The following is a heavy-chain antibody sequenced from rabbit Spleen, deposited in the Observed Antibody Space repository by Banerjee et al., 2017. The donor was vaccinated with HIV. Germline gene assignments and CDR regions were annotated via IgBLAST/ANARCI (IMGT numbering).Heavy chain of an antibody. V-gene: IGHV1S40*01. Sequence: QSLEESGGDLVKPGASLTLTCTTSGFSFSSGYYMCWVRQAPGKGPEWIACIYTPNKSTDYASWAKGRFTVSKTSSTTVTLQMTSLTAADTATYFCARDLGASGAYGIDLWGPGTLVTVS. D-gene: IGHD6-1*01. CDR3: ARDLGASGAYGIDL. CDR2: IYTPNKST. J-gene: IGHJ4*01. CDR1: GFSFSSGYY.